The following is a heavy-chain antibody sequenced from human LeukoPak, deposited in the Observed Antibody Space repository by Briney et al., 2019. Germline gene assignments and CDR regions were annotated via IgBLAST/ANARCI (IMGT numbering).Heavy chain of an antibody. Sequence: PSETLSLTCTVSGGSISRGDYYWSWIRQPPGKGLEWIGYIYYSGSTDYNPSLKSRVTISVDTSKNQFSLKLSSVTAADTAVYYCARDAQISTGRVVTDSILNWFDPWGQGTLVTVSS. CDR2: IYYSGST. CDR1: GGSISRGDYY. V-gene: IGHV4-30-4*01. J-gene: IGHJ5*02. D-gene: IGHD3-3*01. CDR3: ARDAQISTGRVVTDSILNWFDP.